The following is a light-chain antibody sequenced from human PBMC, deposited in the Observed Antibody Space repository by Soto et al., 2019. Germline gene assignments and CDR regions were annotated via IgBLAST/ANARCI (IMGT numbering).Light chain of an antibody. CDR2: ANS. V-gene: IGLV1-40*01. CDR3: QSYDSSLTLSV. Sequence: QSVLTQPPSVSGAPGQRVTISCTGSSSNIGAGYDVHWYQQLPGTAPKLLIYANSNRPSGVPDRFSASKSGTSASLAITGLQAEDEADYYCQSYDSSLTLSVFGTGTQLTVL. CDR1: SSNIGAGYD. J-gene: IGLJ7*01.